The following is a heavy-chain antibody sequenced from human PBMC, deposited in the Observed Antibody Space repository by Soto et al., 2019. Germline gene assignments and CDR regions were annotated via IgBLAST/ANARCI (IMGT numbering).Heavy chain of an antibody. CDR2: ISWNSGSV. J-gene: IGHJ4*02. CDR3: AKAHASIAARLDQ. D-gene: IGHD6-6*01. CDR1: GFTFDDYA. V-gene: IGHV3-9*01. Sequence: EVELVESGGGLVQPGRSLRLSCAASGFTFDDYAMHWVRQAPGKGLEWVSGISWNSGSVDYADSVKGRFTISRDNAKNSLYLQMNSMSADDTDLYYCAKAHASIAARLDQWGQGTLVTVSS.